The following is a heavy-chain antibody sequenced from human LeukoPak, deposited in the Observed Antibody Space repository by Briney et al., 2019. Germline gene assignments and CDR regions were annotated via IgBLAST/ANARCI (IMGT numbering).Heavy chain of an antibody. CDR2: INYSGST. CDR1: GASISSFY. D-gene: IGHD5/OR15-5a*01. CDR3: ARDVYRWFDP. V-gene: IGHV4-59*01. J-gene: IGHJ5*02. Sequence: PSETLSLTCTISGASISSFYWSWIRQPPGKGLEWIGSINYSGSTNYNPSLKSRVTISIDTSKNQMSLKLRSVTAADTAVYYCARDVYRWFDPWGQGTLVTVSS.